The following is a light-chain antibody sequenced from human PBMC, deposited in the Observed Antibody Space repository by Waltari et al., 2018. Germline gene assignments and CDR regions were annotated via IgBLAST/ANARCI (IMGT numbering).Light chain of an antibody. V-gene: IGLV8-61*01. CDR3: LLYMGSGIFDL. CDR2: TTI. CDR1: SGSVSTSNY. Sequence: TVVTQEPSLSVSPGGTVTLTCGLSSGSVSTSNYPSWYQQTPGQAPRTLIYTTITRPSGVPDLFSGSILGTKSALTITGAQADDESVYFCLLYMGSGIFDLFGSGTKLTVL. J-gene: IGLJ6*01.